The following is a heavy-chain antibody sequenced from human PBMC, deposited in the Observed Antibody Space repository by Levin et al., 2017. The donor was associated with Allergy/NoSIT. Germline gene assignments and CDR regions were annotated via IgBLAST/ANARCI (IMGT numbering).Heavy chain of an antibody. D-gene: IGHD4-17*01. CDR3: AKPAQPVTIYDAFDI. J-gene: IGHJ3*02. Sequence: GGSLRLSCAASGFTFSSYGMHWVRQAPGKGLEWVAVISYDGSNKYYADSVKGRFTISRDNSKNTLYLQMNSLRAEDTAVYYCAKPAQPVTIYDAFDIWGQGTMVTVSS. V-gene: IGHV3-30*18. CDR2: ISYDGSNK. CDR1: GFTFSSYG.